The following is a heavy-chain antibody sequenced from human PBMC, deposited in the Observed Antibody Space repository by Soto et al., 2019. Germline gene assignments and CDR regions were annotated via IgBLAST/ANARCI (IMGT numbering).Heavy chain of an antibody. Sequence: QVQLQESGPRLVRPSQTLSLTCNVSGESISSGGYYWSWIRHHPGKGLEWIGYIYDSESAYYNPSLKSRVIISMATSKNHFAMRLSSGTAADTAVSYCARASSSSSAADYWGQGTLVTVSS. CDR1: GESISSGGYY. D-gene: IGHD6-6*01. J-gene: IGHJ4*02. CDR3: ARASSSSSAADY. CDR2: IYDSESA. V-gene: IGHV4-31*03.